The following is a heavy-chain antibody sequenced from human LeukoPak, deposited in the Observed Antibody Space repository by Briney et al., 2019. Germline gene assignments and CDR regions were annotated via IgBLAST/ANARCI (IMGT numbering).Heavy chain of an antibody. J-gene: IGHJ5*02. D-gene: IGHD6-6*01. CDR2: ISTSSSTI. Sequence: PGGSLRLSCAASGFTFSSYSMNWVRQAPGKGLEWVSYISTSSSTIYYADSVKGRFTISRDNAKNSLYLQMNSLRAEDTAVYYCARLGTYRGSSSVSDWFDPWGQGTLVTVSS. CDR3: ARLGTYRGSSSVSDWFDP. V-gene: IGHV3-48*01. CDR1: GFTFSSYS.